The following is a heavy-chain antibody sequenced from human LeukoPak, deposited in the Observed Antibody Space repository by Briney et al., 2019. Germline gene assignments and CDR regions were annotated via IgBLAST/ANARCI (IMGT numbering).Heavy chain of an antibody. CDR3: ARNMVGSRRGAFDI. J-gene: IGHJ3*02. D-gene: IGHD1-26*01. Sequence: SETLSLTCAVYGGSFSGYYWSWIRQPPGKGLEWIGEINHSGSTNYNPSLKSRDTISVDTSKNQFSLKLSSVTAVDTAVYYCARNMVGSRRGAFDIWGQGTMVTVSS. V-gene: IGHV4-34*01. CDR1: GGSFSGYY. CDR2: INHSGST.